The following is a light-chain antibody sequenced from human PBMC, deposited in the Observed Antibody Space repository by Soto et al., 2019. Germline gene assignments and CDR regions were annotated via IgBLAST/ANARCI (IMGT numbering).Light chain of an antibody. CDR2: EVI. V-gene: IGLV2-14*01. Sequence: QSALTQPASVSGSPGQSITISCTATSSDVDTHNYVSWYQQYPGKAPKLMIYEVINRPSGVSNRFSGSKSANTASLTISGLQAEDEADYYCSSYTSSSTFVVFGGGTKLTVL. J-gene: IGLJ2*01. CDR3: SSYTSSSTFVV. CDR1: SSDVDTHNY.